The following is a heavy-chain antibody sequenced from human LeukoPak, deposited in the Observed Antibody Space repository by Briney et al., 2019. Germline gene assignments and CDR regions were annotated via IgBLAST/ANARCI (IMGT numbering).Heavy chain of an antibody. D-gene: IGHD3-22*01. V-gene: IGHV3-53*01. Sequence: GGSLRLSCAASGFTVSSNYMSWVRQAPGKGPEWVSVIYSGGSTYYADSVKGRFTISRDNSKNTLYLQMNSLRAEDTAVYYCAREADSSGYYFDYWGQGTLVTVSS. CDR1: GFTVSSNY. CDR2: IYSGGST. J-gene: IGHJ4*02. CDR3: AREADSSGYYFDY.